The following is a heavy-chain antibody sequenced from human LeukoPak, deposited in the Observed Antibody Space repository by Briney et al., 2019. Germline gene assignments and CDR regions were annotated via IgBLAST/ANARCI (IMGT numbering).Heavy chain of an antibody. V-gene: IGHV3-30-3*01. D-gene: IGHD3-22*01. Sequence: PGGSLRLSCAASEFTFSNSPMSWIRQAPGKGLEWVAVISYDGSNKYYADSVKGRFTISRDNSKNTLYLQMNSLRAEDTAVYYCAREVGSITMIVVVITGPYGMDVWGQGTTVTVSS. CDR2: ISYDGSNK. J-gene: IGHJ6*02. CDR1: EFTFSNSP. CDR3: AREVGSITMIVVVITGPYGMDV.